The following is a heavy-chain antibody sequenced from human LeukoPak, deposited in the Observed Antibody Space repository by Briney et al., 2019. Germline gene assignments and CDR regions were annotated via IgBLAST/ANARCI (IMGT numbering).Heavy chain of an antibody. V-gene: IGHV3-21*01. CDR2: ISSSSSYI. D-gene: IGHD6-19*01. Sequence: GGSLRLSCAASGFTFSSYSMNWVRQAPGKGLEWVSSISSSSSYIYYADSVKGRFTISRDNAKNSLYLQMNSLRAVDTAVYYCARGSSSGWYNYWGQGTLVTVSS. CDR3: ARGSSSGWYNY. CDR1: GFTFSSYS. J-gene: IGHJ4*02.